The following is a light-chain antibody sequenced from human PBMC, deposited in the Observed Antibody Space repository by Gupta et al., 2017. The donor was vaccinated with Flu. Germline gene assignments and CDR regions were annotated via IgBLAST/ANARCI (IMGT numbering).Light chain of an antibody. J-gene: IGKJ3*01. Sequence: PSSLSASVGDRVTITCQASQDISNYLNWYQQKPGKAPKLLIYDASNVERGVPSRFSGSGSGTDFTFTISSLQPEDLATYYCQQYDNLFSAFGHGTKVDIK. V-gene: IGKV1-33*01. CDR2: DAS. CDR3: QQYDNLFSA. CDR1: QDISNY.